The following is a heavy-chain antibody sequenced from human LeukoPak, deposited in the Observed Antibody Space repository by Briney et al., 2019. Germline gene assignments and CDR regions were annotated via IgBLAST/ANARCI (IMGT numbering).Heavy chain of an antibody. V-gene: IGHV4-34*01. CDR1: GGSFSGYY. D-gene: IGHD2-21*01. Sequence: PSETLSLTCAVYGGSFSGYYWSWIRQPPGKGLEWIGEINHSGSTNYNPSLKSRVTISVDTSKNQFSLKLSSVTAADTAVYYCARVPSHRHYYYYGMDVWGQGTTVTVSS. CDR2: INHSGST. CDR3: ARVPSHRHYYYYGMDV. J-gene: IGHJ6*02.